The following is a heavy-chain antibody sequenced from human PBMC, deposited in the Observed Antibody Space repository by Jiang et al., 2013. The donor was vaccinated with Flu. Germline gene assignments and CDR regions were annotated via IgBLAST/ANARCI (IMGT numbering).Heavy chain of an antibody. V-gene: IGHV4-30-2*04. Sequence: RVTISVDTSKNQFSLKLSSVTAADTAVYYCATLDYYDSSGYPNFDYWGQGTLVTVSS. D-gene: IGHD3-22*01. J-gene: IGHJ4*02. CDR3: ATLDYYDSSGYPNFDY.